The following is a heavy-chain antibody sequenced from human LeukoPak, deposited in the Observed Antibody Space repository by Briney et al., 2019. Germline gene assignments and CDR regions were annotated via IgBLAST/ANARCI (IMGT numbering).Heavy chain of an antibody. D-gene: IGHD6-6*01. V-gene: IGHV3-66*01. J-gene: IGHJ4*02. CDR1: GFTVSSTY. CDR2: IYSGGYT. CDR3: ARGRPAHYFDS. Sequence: TGGSLRLSCAASGFTVSSTYLTWVRQAPGKGLEWLSVIYSGGYTYYPDSVKGRFFISRDISENMVYLQMNSLSVEDTAVYFCARGRPAHYFDSWGPGTLVTVS.